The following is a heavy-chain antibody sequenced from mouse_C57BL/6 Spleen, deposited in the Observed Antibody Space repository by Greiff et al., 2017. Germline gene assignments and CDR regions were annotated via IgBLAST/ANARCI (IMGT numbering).Heavy chain of an antibody. CDR3: ASHYYGSLAWFAY. D-gene: IGHD1-1*01. V-gene: IGHV1-53*01. CDR1: GYTFTSYW. Sequence: QVQLQQPGPELVKPGASVKLSCKASGYTFTSYWMHWVKQRPGQGLEWIGNINPSNGGTNYNEKFKSKATLTVDKSSSTAYMQLSSLTSEDSAVYCCASHYYGSLAWFAYWGQGTLVTVSA. CDR2: INPSNGGT. J-gene: IGHJ3*01.